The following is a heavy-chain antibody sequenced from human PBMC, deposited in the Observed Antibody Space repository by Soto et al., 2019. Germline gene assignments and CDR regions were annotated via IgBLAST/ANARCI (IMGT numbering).Heavy chain of an antibody. CDR1: GYTFTSYA. CDR3: ARVSYSAYYYYYGMDV. CDR2: INAGNGNT. J-gene: IGHJ6*02. Sequence: GESLKISCKASGYTFTSYAMHWVRQAPGQRLEWMGWINAGNGNTKYSQKFQGRVTITRDTSASTAYMELSSLRSEDTAVYYCARVSYSAYYYYYGMDVWGQGTTVTVSS. V-gene: IGHV1-3*01. D-gene: IGHD2-21*01.